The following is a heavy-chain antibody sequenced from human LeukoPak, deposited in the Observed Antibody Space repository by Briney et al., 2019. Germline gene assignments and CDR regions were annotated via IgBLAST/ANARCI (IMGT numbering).Heavy chain of an antibody. J-gene: IGHJ4*02. D-gene: IGHD4-17*01. CDR2: IYYSGST. CDR3: AGGQDYGIHRTIDY. Sequence: PSETLSLTCTVSGGSISSSSYYWGWIRQPPGKGLEWIGSIYYSGSTYYNPSLKSRVTISVDTSKNQFSLKLSSVTAADTAVYYCAGGQDYGIHRTIDYWGQGTLVTVSS. V-gene: IGHV4-39*07. CDR1: GGSISSSSYY.